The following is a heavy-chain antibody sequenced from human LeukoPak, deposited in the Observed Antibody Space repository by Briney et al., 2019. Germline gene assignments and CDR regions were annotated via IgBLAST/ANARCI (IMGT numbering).Heavy chain of an antibody. V-gene: IGHV3-21*01. J-gene: IGHJ4*02. D-gene: IGHD1-26*01. CDR2: ISSSSSYI. CDR1: GFTFSSYS. CDR3: ARGGYSGSYPLDY. Sequence: GGSLRLSCAASGFTFSSYSMNWVRQAPGKGLEWVSSISSSSSYIYYADSVKGRFTISRDNAKNSLYLQMNSLRAEDTAVYYCARGGYSGSYPLDYWGQGTLVTVSS.